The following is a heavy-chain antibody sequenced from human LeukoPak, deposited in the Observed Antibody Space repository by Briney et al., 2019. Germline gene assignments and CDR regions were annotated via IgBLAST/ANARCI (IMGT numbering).Heavy chain of an antibody. CDR1: GGSISSSSYY. J-gene: IGHJ4*02. Sequence: PSETLSLTCTVSGGSISSSSYYWGWIRQPPGKGLEWIGSIYYSGSTYYNPSLESRVTMSVDTSKNQFSLKLSSVTAADTAVYYCARQPGGYSGPFDYWGQGTLVTVSS. CDR3: ARQPGGYSGPFDY. V-gene: IGHV4-39*01. CDR2: IYYSGST. D-gene: IGHD5-12*01.